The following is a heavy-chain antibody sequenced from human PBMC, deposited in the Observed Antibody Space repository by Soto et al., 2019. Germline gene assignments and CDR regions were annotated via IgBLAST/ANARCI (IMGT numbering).Heavy chain of an antibody. CDR1: GGSITRYY. CDR3: ARENILTAATGKRDFDC. V-gene: IGHV4-4*07. Sequence: SETLSLTCTVSGGSITRYYWSWIRQPAGKGLEWIGRIYSSGSTNYNPSLNSRVIMSVDTSQNQFSLNLSSVTAADTAKYYCARENILTAATGKRDFDCWGQGTLVTVSS. D-gene: IGHD6-13*01. CDR2: IYSSGST. J-gene: IGHJ4*02.